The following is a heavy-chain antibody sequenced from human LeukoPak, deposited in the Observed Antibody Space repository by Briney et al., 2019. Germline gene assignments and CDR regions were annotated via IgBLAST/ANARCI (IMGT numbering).Heavy chain of an antibody. CDR1: GGSISNYY. D-gene: IGHD4-17*01. J-gene: IGHJ4*02. V-gene: IGHV4-59*08. CDR2: IYYSGST. Sequence: SETLSLTCTVSGGSISNYYWNWIRQPPGKGLEWIGNIYYSGSTNYNPSLKSPSLKSRVTISVDTSKNQFSLKMSSVTAADTAVYYCARRGDYVDLDYWGQETLVTVSS. CDR3: ARRGDYVDLDY.